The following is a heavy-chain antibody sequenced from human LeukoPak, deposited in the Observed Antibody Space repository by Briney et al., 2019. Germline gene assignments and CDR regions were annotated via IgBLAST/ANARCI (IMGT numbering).Heavy chain of an antibody. V-gene: IGHV3-21*01. CDR2: ISTSSSYI. Sequence: PGGSLRLSCAAYGFTFSSYSMNWVRQAPGKGLEWVSFISTSSSYIYYADSVKGRFTISRDNAKNSLYLQMNSLRAEDTAVYYCARDRGYGDYWYYFDYWGQGTLVTVSS. D-gene: IGHD4-17*01. CDR3: ARDRGYGDYWYYFDY. CDR1: GFTFSSYS. J-gene: IGHJ4*02.